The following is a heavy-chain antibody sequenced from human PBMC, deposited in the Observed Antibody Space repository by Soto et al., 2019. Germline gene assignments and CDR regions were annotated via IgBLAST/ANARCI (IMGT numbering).Heavy chain of an antibody. J-gene: IGHJ6*02. V-gene: IGHV1-69*13. D-gene: IGHD2-2*01. CDR3: ARAQVVPAPYYYYGMDV. CDR1: GFTFTSYA. Sequence: SVKVSCKASGFTFTSYAISWVRQAPGQGLEWMGGIIPIFGTANYAQKFQGRVTITADESTSTAYMELSSLRSEDTAVYYCARAQVVPAPYYYYGMDVWGQGTTVTVSS. CDR2: IIPIFGTA.